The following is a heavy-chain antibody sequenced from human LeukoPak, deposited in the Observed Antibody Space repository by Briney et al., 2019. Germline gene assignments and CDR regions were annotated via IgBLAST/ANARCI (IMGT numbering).Heavy chain of an antibody. V-gene: IGHV3-23*01. CDR2: VSDIGNST. CDR1: GFTFSSYW. D-gene: IGHD6-19*01. CDR3: AKGDSSGNWFDA. J-gene: IGHJ5*02. Sequence: GGSLRLSCAASGFTFSSYWMHWVRQAPGKGLEWVSAVSDIGNSTFYADALMGRFTISRDNSKNTLFLQMNDLRIDDTAVYYCAKGDSSGNWFDAWGQGTLVTVSS.